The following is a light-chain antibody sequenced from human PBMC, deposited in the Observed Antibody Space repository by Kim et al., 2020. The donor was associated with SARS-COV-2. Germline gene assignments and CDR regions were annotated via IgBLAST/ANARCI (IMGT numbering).Light chain of an antibody. CDR3: QQTYSNPPT. Sequence: GDRVTSTYRTSPNIRTYLNWYQQRPGKAPKLLIYASSSLQSEVPSRFSGSGSGTDFTLNIADLQADDFATYHCQQTYSNPPTFGGGTKVDIK. V-gene: IGKV1-39*01. CDR1: PNIRTY. CDR2: ASS. J-gene: IGKJ4*01.